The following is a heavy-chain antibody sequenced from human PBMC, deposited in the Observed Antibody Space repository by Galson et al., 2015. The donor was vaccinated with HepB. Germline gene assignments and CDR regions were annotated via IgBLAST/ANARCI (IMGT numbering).Heavy chain of an antibody. CDR2: ISYDGSNK. CDR3: AKDFSGSYQTFDP. D-gene: IGHD1-26*01. Sequence: SLRLSCAASGFTFSSYGMHWVRQAPGKGLEWVAVISYDGSNKYYADSVKGRFTISRDNSKNTLYLQMNSLGAKDTAVYYCAKDFSGSYQTFDPWGQGTLVTVSS. CDR1: GFTFSSYG. J-gene: IGHJ5*02. V-gene: IGHV3-30*18.